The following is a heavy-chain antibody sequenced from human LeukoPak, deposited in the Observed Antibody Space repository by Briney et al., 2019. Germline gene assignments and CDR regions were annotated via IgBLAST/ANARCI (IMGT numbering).Heavy chain of an antibody. D-gene: IGHD3-22*01. CDR3: ARDKYYYDSSGYYYFDY. Sequence: PSETLSLTGTVSGGSLSSYYWSWIRQPAGKGLEWIGRIYTSGSTNYNPSLKSRVTMSVDTSKNQFSLKLSSVTAADTAVYYCARDKYYYDSSGYYYFDYWGQGTLVTVSS. V-gene: IGHV4-4*07. J-gene: IGHJ4*02. CDR2: IYTSGST. CDR1: GGSLSSYY.